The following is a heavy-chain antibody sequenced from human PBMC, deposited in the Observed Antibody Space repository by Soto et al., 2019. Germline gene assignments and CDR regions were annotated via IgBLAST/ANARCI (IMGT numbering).Heavy chain of an antibody. CDR3: AKDFGLGLAARPGHDAFDI. J-gene: IGHJ3*02. CDR2: ISGSGGST. D-gene: IGHD6-6*01. Sequence: EVQLLESGGGLVQPGGSLRLSCAASGFTFSSYAMSWVRQAPGKGLEWVSAISGSGGSTYYADSVKGRFTISRDNSKNTLYLQMNSLRAEDTAVYYCAKDFGLGLAARPGHDAFDIWGQGTMVTVSS. V-gene: IGHV3-23*01. CDR1: GFTFSSYA.